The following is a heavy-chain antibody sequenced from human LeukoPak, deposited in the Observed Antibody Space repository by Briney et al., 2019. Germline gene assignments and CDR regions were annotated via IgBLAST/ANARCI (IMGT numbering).Heavy chain of an antibody. CDR3: ARVGVGAAAGRYYYYYYMDV. V-gene: IGHV3-23*01. CDR2: ISGSGGST. J-gene: IGHJ6*03. D-gene: IGHD6-13*01. CDR1: GFTFSSYA. Sequence: GGSLRLSCAASGFTFSSYAMSWVRQAPGKGLEWVSAISGSGGSTYYADSVKGRFTISRDNSKNTLYLQMNSLRAEDTAVYYCARVGVGAAAGRYYYYYYMDVWGKGTTVTISS.